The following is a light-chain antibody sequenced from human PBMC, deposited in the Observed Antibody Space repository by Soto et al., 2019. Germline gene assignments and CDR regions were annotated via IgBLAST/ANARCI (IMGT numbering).Light chain of an antibody. CDR2: GAS. Sequence: DIVMTQSPAILSVSLGERATLSCLASQSISDNLAWYQQRSGQAPRLLIYGASTRATGVPARFSGSGSGTEFTLTISSLQPDDFAIYYCQQYKSWPPLTFGGGTKVE. CDR1: QSISDN. V-gene: IGKV3-15*01. CDR3: QQYKSWPPLT. J-gene: IGKJ4*01.